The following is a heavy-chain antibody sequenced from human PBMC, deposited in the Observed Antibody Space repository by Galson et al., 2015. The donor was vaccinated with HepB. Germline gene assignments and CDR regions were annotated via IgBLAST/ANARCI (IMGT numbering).Heavy chain of an antibody. V-gene: IGHV5-10-1*01. CDR3: ARLQSPVAGTHLLSY. CDR1: GYSFTSSW. Sequence: SGAEVKKPGESLRISCKGSGYSFTSSWISWVRQMPGNGLEWLGRIDPSDSYTASRPSFQGHVTISADTSISTAYLQWSSLKASDTAMYYCARLQSPVAGTHLLSYWGQGTLVTVSA. J-gene: IGHJ4*02. D-gene: IGHD6-19*01. CDR2: IDPSDSYT.